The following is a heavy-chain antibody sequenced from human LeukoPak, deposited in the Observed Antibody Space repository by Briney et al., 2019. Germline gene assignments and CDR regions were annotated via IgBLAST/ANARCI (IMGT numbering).Heavy chain of an antibody. J-gene: IGHJ6*03. CDR1: GGSFSSHY. CDR2: IYYSGST. V-gene: IGHV4-59*11. CDR3: ARGRMTTVTTDLYYYYYMDV. Sequence: SETLSLTCTVSGGSFSSHYWSWIRQPPGKGLEWVGYIYYSGSTNYNPSLKSRVTISVDTSKNQFSLKLSSVTAADTAVYYCARGRMTTVTTDLYYYYYMDVWGKGNTVTVSS. D-gene: IGHD4-17*01.